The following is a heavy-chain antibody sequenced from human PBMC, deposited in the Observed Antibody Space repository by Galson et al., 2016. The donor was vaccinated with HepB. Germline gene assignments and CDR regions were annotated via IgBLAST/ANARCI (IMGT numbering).Heavy chain of an antibody. CDR3: ASGTTVTTSNSFWYFDL. V-gene: IGHV3-23*01. D-gene: IGHD4-17*01. CDR1: GFTFSMYG. Sequence: SLRLSCAASGFTFSMYGMSWVRQAPRKGLDWVSTISGSGGETHYADSVKGRFTFSRDNSKNTMYVQMTSLRAEDTAVYYCASGTTVTTSNSFWYFDLWGRGTLVTVSS. J-gene: IGHJ2*01. CDR2: ISGSGGET.